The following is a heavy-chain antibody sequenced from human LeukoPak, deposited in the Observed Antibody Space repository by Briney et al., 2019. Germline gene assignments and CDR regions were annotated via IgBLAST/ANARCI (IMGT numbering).Heavy chain of an antibody. CDR1: GYTFTSYG. CDR2: ISAYNGNT. D-gene: IGHD3-10*01. J-gene: IGHJ4*02. CDR3: ARLKGSADYFDY. Sequence: ASVKGSCKASGYTFTSYGISWVRQAPGQGLEWMGWISAYNGNTNYAQRLQGRVTMTTDTSTSTAYMELRSLRSDDTAVYYCARLKGSADYFDYWGQGTLVTVSS. V-gene: IGHV1-18*01.